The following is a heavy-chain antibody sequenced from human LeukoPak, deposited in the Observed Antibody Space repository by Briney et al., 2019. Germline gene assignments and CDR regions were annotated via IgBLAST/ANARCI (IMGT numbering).Heavy chain of an antibody. J-gene: IGHJ4*02. CDR3: ARVSRLQNY. CDR1: GGSFSGYY. D-gene: IGHD5-24*01. V-gene: IGHV4-34*01. Sequence: SETLSLTCAVYGGSFSGYYWSWIRQPPGKGLEWIGEINHSGGTNYNPSLKSRVTISVDTSKNQFSLKLSSVTAADTAVYYCARVSRLQNYWGQGTLVTVSS. CDR2: INHSGGT.